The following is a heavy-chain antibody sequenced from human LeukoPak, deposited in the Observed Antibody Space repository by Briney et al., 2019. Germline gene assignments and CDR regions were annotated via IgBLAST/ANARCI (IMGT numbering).Heavy chain of an antibody. V-gene: IGHV3-64*01. CDR2: ISGAGGTT. CDR3: ARVFQDSGGFYYDY. Sequence: GGSLRLSCAASGFTFSSYPMHWVRQAPGKGLGYVSAISGAGGTTYYANSVKGRFTISRDNSKNTLYLQMGSLRAEDVAVYYCARVFQDSGGFYYDYWGQGTLVTVSS. D-gene: IGHD3-22*01. J-gene: IGHJ4*02. CDR1: GFTFSSYP.